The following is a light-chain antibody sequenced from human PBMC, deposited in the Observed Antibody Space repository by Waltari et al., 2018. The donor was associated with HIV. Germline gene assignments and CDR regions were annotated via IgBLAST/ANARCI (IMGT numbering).Light chain of an antibody. CDR2: NND. J-gene: IGLJ3*02. CDR1: YSNIGSNT. CDR3: ASWDDKLDGWV. Sequence: QSLLPQPPSASGTPGQRVTISCSGSYSNIGSNTLNWHPQLPGSAPRALIYNNDQRPSGVPDRFSGSKSGTSASLAISGLQSEDQGDYYCASWDDKLDGWVFGGGTRLTVL. V-gene: IGLV1-44*01.